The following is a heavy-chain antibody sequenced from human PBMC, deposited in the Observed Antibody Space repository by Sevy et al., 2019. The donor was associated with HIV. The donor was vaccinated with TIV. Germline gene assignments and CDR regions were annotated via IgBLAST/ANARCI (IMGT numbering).Heavy chain of an antibody. D-gene: IGHD3-22*01. CDR3: ARSRSGYFDSSGYYIN. J-gene: IGHJ4*02. CDR2: IFPGDSET. V-gene: IGHV5-51*01. Sequence: GESLKISCKGHGYSFTSHWIGWVRQMPGKGLDWMGIIFPGDSETRYSPSFQGEVTISADKSISTAFLQWSSLKASDIAIYYCARSRSGYFDSSGYYINWGQGTLVTVSS. CDR1: GYSFTSHW.